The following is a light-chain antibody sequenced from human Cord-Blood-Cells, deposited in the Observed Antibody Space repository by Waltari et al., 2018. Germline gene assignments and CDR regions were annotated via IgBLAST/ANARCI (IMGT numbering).Light chain of an antibody. Sequence: EIVMTQSPATLSVSPGVRATLSCRASQSVSSNLAWYQQKPGQAPRLLIYGASTRATGTPARFRGSGSGAECTLTISSLQFEDLAVYYCQQDNNWTPLTFGGGTKVGIK. CDR3: QQDNNWTPLT. CDR2: GAS. J-gene: IGKJ4*01. V-gene: IGKV3-15*01. CDR1: QSVSSN.